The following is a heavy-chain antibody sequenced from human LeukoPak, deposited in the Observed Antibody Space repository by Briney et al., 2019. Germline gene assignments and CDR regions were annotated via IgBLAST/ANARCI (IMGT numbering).Heavy chain of an antibody. J-gene: IGHJ4*02. CDR1: GFTFSSYW. CDR2: INSDGSST. CDR3: AWGSYGFYFDY. Sequence: GGSLRLPCAASGFTFSSYWMHWVRQAPGKGLVWVSRINSDGSSTSYADSVKGRFTISRDNAKNTLYLQMNSLRAEDTAVYYCAWGSYGFYFDYWGQGTLVTVSS. D-gene: IGHD5-18*01. V-gene: IGHV3-74*01.